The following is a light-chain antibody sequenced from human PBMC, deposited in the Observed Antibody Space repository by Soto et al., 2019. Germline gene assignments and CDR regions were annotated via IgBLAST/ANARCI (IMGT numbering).Light chain of an antibody. CDR3: QQYGSAPAWT. CDR2: GAS. CDR1: QSFSSSY. V-gene: IGKV3-20*01. Sequence: EIVLTQSPGTLSLSPGERATLSCRASQSFSSSYLAWYQQKPGQAPRLLIYGASNRATGIPDRFSGSGSGTDFTLTINRLEPEDFAVYYCQQYGSAPAWTFGQGTRVEIK. J-gene: IGKJ1*01.